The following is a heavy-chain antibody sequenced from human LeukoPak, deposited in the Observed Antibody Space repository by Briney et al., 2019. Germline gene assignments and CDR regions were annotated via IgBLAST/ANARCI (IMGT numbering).Heavy chain of an antibody. V-gene: IGHV4-59*12. CDR1: GGSISSYY. D-gene: IGHD5-12*01. CDR3: ARLVGGYPYYYYYMDV. Sequence: TSETLSLTCTVSGGSISSYYWSWIRQPPGKGLEWIGYIYYTGTSYNPSLKSRVTISADTSKNQFSLKLSSVTAADTAVYYCARLVGGYPYYYYYMDVWGKGTTVTISS. CDR2: IYYTGT. J-gene: IGHJ6*03.